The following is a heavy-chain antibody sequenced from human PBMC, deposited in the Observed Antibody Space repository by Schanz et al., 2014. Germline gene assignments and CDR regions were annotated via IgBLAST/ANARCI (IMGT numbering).Heavy chain of an antibody. CDR2: ISNSGYTI. J-gene: IGHJ6*02. D-gene: IGHD6-6*01. Sequence: QVQLVESGGGLVKPGGSLRLSCAASGFTFSDYYMNWIRQAPGKGLEWVSYISNSGYTIYYADSVKGRFTISRDNPKNSLYLQMNSLRAEAPAVYYGARDPPPYSSSPYYWYYGMDVWGQGTTVTVSS. CDR3: ARDPPPYSSSPYYWYYGMDV. V-gene: IGHV3-11*01. CDR1: GFTFSDYY.